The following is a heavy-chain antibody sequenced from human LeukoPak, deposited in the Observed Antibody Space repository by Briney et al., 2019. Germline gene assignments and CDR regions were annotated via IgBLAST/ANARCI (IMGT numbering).Heavy chain of an antibody. V-gene: IGHV3-11*01. Sequence: TGGSLRLSCAASGFTFSDYYMSWIRQAPGKGLEWVSYISSSGSIIYYADSVKGRFTISRDNAKNSLYLQMNSLRAEDTAVYYCARANYYDSSGYLTYFDYWGQGTLVTVSS. CDR1: GFTFSDYY. CDR2: ISSSGSII. J-gene: IGHJ4*02. D-gene: IGHD3-22*01. CDR3: ARANYYDSSGYLTYFDY.